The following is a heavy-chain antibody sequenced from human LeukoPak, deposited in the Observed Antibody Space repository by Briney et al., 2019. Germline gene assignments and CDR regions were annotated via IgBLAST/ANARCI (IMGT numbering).Heavy chain of an antibody. CDR2: INTNTGNP. Sequence: ASVKVSCKTSGYSFTSYAMNWVRQAPGQGLEWMGWINTNTGNPTYAQGFTGRFVFSLDTSVSTAYLQISSLKAEDTAVYYCARDRFPGAYNWFDPWGQGTLVTVSS. J-gene: IGHJ5*02. CDR3: ARDRFPGAYNWFDP. D-gene: IGHD1-26*01. CDR1: GYSFTSYA. V-gene: IGHV7-4-1*02.